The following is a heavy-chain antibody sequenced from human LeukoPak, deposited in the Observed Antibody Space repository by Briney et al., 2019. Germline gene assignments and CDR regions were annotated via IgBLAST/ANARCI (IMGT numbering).Heavy chain of an antibody. CDR3: AREGGMITFGGVIVTGYFDY. V-gene: IGHV3-48*03. D-gene: IGHD3-16*02. Sequence: GGSLRLSCAASGFTFSSYEMNWVRQAPGKGLEWVSYISSSGSTIYYADSVQGRFTISRDNAKNSLYLQMNSLRAEDTAVYYCAREGGMITFGGVIVTGYFDYWGQGTLVTVSS. CDR1: GFTFSSYE. CDR2: ISSSGSTI. J-gene: IGHJ4*02.